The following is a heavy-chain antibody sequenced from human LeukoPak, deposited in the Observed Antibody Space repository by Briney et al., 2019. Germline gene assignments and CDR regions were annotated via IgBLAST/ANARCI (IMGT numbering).Heavy chain of an antibody. V-gene: IGHV3-23*01. J-gene: IGHJ4*02. CDR2: ISDSGSST. CDR1: GFTFRSYA. Sequence: SGGSLRLSCAASGFTFRSYAMSWVRQAPGKGLEWVSGISDSGSSTYFADSVKGRFTISRDNSKNTLYLQMNSLRAEDTAVYYCAKGREPYYDSSAIDYWGQGTLVTVSS. D-gene: IGHD3-22*01. CDR3: AKGREPYYDSSAIDY.